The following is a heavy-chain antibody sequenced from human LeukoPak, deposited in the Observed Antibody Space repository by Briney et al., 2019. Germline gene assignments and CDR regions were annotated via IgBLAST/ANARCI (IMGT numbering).Heavy chain of an antibody. CDR3: ARVSYGSGRTDLVFDY. CDR2: ISSNGGST. D-gene: IGHD3-10*01. CDR1: GFTFSSYA. J-gene: IGHJ4*02. Sequence: GGSLRLSCAASGFTFSSYAMHWVRQAPGKGLEYVSAISSNGGSTYYANSVKGRFTISRENAKNSLYLQMNSLRAGDTAVYYCARVSYGSGRTDLVFDYWGQGTLVTVSS. V-gene: IGHV3-64*01.